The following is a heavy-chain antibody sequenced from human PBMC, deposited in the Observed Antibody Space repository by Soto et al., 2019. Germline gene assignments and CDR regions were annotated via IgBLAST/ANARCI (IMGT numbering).Heavy chain of an antibody. CDR2: IYSGGST. D-gene: IGHD6-6*01. CDR3: ARVISGSSKYYYYGMDV. J-gene: IGHJ6*02. CDR1: GFTVSSNY. V-gene: IGHV3-53*01. Sequence: GGSLRLSCAASGFTVSSNYMSWVRQAPGKGLEWVSVIYSGGSTYYADSVKGRFTISRDNSKNTLYLQMNSLRAEDTAVYYCARVISGSSKYYYYGMDVWGQGTTVTVSS.